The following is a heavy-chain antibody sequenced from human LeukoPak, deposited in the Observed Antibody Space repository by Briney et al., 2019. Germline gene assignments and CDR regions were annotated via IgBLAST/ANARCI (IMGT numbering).Heavy chain of an antibody. CDR3: ARHAEYNSGWHFYLDH. V-gene: IGHV4-39*01. CDR1: GVSTTNGIYY. J-gene: IGHJ4*02. Sequence: PSETLSLTCLVSGVSTTNGIYYWAWIRQSPGKGLEWIWSVHNVGSTYYNLSLRSRVTMSIDTSKNQFSLRLNSVTAADTAVYYCARHAEYNSGWHFYLDHWGQGILVTVS. D-gene: IGHD6-19*01. CDR2: VHNVGST.